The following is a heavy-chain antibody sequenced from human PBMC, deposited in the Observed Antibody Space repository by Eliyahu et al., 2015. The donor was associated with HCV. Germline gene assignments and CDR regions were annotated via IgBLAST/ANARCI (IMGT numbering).Heavy chain of an antibody. V-gene: IGHV3-21*01. CDR1: GFTFINYG. D-gene: IGHD3-22*01. CDR2: ISTYSTYI. Sequence: EVQLVESGGGLVKPGGSLRLSCAASGFTFINYGMNWXRQVPGKGLEWVSSISTYSTYIYYADSVKGRFTVSRDNAKTSLYLEMNSLRAEDTAIYYCARDRTFSGYYDSSGNYRRDAFDIWGQGTMVTVSS. J-gene: IGHJ3*02. CDR3: ARDRTFSGYYDSSGNYRRDAFDI.